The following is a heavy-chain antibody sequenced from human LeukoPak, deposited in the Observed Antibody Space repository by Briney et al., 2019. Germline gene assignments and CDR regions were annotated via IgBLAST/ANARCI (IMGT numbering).Heavy chain of an antibody. V-gene: IGHV1-69*05. Sequence: SVKVSCKASGGTFSSYAISWVRQAPGQGLEWMGGIIPIFGTANYAQKFQGRVTITTDESTSTAYMELSSLRSEDTAVYYCARLRGSAAAWFDPWGQGTLVTVYS. CDR3: ARLRGSAAAWFDP. CDR1: GGTFSSYA. J-gene: IGHJ5*02. CDR2: IIPIFGTA. D-gene: IGHD6-13*01.